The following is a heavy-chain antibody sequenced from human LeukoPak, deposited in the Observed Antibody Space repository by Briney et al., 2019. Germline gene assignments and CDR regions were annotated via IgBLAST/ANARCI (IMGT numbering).Heavy chain of an antibody. CDR3: ARDPLPQSIVATTSSGSN. CDR1: GFTVSSNY. J-gene: IGHJ4*02. CDR2: IYSGGST. V-gene: IGHV3-66*01. Sequence: GGSLRLSCAASGFTVSSNYMSWVRQAPGKGLEWVSVIYSGGSTYYADSVKGRFTISRDNSKNTLYLQMNSLRAEDTAVYYCARDPLPQSIVATTSSGSNWGQGTLVTVSS. D-gene: IGHD5-12*01.